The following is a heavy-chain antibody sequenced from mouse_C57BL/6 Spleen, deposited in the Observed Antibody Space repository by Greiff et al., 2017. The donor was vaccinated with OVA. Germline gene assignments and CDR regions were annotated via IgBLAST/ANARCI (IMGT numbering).Heavy chain of an antibody. D-gene: IGHD2-1*01. J-gene: IGHJ2*01. CDR1: GYAFTNYL. V-gene: IGHV1-54*01. CDR2: INPGSGGT. CDR3: ARSRGNYDY. Sequence: QVQLQQSGAELVRPGTSVKVSCKASGYAFTNYLIEWVKQRPGQGLEWIGVINPGSGGTNYNEKFKGKATLTADKSSSTAYMQLSSLTSEDPAVYFCARSRGNYDYWGQGTTLTVSS.